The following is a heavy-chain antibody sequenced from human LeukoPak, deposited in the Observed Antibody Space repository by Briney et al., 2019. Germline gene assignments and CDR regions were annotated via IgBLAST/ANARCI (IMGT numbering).Heavy chain of an antibody. D-gene: IGHD3-22*01. J-gene: IGHJ4*02. Sequence: GASVKVSCKASGGTFSSYAISWVRQAPGQGLEWMGRIIPILGIANYAQKFQGRVTITADKSTSTAYMELSSLRSEDTAVYYCASYYDSSGYYAPYWGQGTPVTVSS. CDR2: IIPILGIA. V-gene: IGHV1-69*04. CDR1: GGTFSSYA. CDR3: ASYYDSSGYYAPY.